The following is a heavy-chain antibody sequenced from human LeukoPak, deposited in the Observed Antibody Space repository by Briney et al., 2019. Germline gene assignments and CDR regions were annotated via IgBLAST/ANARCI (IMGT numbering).Heavy chain of an antibody. CDR2: ISYDGSNK. CDR1: GFTFSSYA. V-gene: IGHV3-30*01. J-gene: IGHJ3*02. D-gene: IGHD4-11*01. Sequence: GGSLRLSCAASGFTFSSYAMHRVRQAPGKGLEWVAVISYDGSNKYYADSVKGRFTISRDNSKNTLYLQMNSLRAEDTAVYYCARDYRDAFDIWGQGTMVTVSS. CDR3: ARDYRDAFDI.